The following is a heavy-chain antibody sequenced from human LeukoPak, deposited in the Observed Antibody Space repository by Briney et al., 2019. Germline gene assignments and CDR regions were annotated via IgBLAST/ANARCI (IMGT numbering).Heavy chain of an antibody. CDR2: ISYDGSNK. J-gene: IGHJ6*02. CDR1: GFTFSSYA. V-gene: IGHV3-30-3*01. Sequence: GRSLRLSCAASGFTFSSYAMHWVRQAPGKGLEWVAVISYDGSNKYYADSVKGRFTISRDNSKNTLYLQMNSLRAVDTAVYYCARAGSGYYDFWSGSSYYYYYYGMDVWGQGTTVTVSS. D-gene: IGHD3-3*01. CDR3: ARAGSGYYDFWSGSSYYYYYYGMDV.